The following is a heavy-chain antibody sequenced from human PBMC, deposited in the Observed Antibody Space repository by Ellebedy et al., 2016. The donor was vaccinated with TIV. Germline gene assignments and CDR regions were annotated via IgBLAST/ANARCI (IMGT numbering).Heavy chain of an antibody. CDR3: ARAYSHAWYEDY. D-gene: IGHD3-16*01. CDR1: GYSFTSHR. V-gene: IGHV5-51*01. J-gene: IGHJ4*01. CDR2: IYPGDSEA. Sequence: GESLKISCKNSGYSFTSHRVAWVRQTPGKGLEWVGLIYPGDSEARYSPSFEGQVTISVDKYIDTAYLEWGSLKASDTAVYYCARAYSHAWYEDYWGQGTLVTVSS.